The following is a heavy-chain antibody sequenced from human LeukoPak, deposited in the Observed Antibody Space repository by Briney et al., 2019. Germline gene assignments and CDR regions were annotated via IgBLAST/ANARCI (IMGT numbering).Heavy chain of an antibody. CDR3: TREGLRASFDY. CDR2: ISSNGGST. J-gene: IGHJ4*02. Sequence: PGESLRLSCAASGFTFSSYAMHWVRQAPGKGLEYVSAISSNGGSTYYANSVKGRFTISRDNSKNTLYLQMGSLRAEDMAVYYCTREGLRASFDYWGQGTLVTVSS. CDR1: GFTFSSYA. D-gene: IGHD5-12*01. V-gene: IGHV3-64*01.